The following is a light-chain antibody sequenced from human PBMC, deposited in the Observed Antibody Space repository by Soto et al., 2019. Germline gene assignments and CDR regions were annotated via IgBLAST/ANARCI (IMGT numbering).Light chain of an antibody. CDR3: QQYVSSPWA. J-gene: IGKJ1*01. V-gene: IGKV3D-20*01. CDR2: DAS. Sequence: EIVLTQSPATLSLSPGDRATLSCGSSQSVSSNYIAWYRQKPGLAPRLLIYDASSRATGIPDRFSGSGSGTDFTLTISRLEPEDSAVYYCQQYVSSPWAFGQGTKVDI. CDR1: QSVSSNY.